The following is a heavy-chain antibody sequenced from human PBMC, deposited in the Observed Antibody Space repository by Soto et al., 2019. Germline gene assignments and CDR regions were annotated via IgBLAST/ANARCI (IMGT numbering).Heavy chain of an antibody. CDR2: ISWDGGST. V-gene: IGHV3-43*01. J-gene: IGHJ6*02. Sequence: GGSLRLSCAASGFTFDDYTMHWVRQAPGKGLEWVSLISWDGGSTYYADSVKGRFTISRDNSKNSLYLQMNSLRTEDTALYYCAKDIAGARTYYYYGMDVWGQGTTVTAP. CDR3: AKDIAGARTYYYYGMDV. CDR1: GFTFDDYT. D-gene: IGHD6-6*01.